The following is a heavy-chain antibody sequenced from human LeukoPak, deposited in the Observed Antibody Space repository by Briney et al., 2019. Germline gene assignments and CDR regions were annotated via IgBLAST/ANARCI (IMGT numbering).Heavy chain of an antibody. Sequence: GGSLRLSCAASGFTFSSYAMSWVRQAPGKGLEWVSAISGSGGSTYYADSVKGRFTISRDNSKNTLYLQMNSLRAEDTAVYYCAEDSAYYYDSSGYFYDWGQGTLVTVSS. CDR2: ISGSGGST. D-gene: IGHD3-22*01. J-gene: IGHJ4*02. CDR1: GFTFSSYA. CDR3: AEDSAYYYDSSGYFYD. V-gene: IGHV3-23*01.